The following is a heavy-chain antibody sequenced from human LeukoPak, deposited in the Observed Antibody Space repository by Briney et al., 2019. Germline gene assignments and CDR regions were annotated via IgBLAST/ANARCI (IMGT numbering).Heavy chain of an antibody. J-gene: IGHJ4*02. D-gene: IGHD3-22*01. CDR2: INPSGGST. V-gene: IGHV1-46*01. CDR3: ARGDHSSGSLDY. Sequence: ASVKVSCKASVYTFTSDYMHWVRQAPGHGLEWMGIINPSGGSTSYAQKFQGRVTMTRDTSTSTVDLELSSLRSEDTAVYYRARGDHSSGSLDYWGQGTLVTVSS. CDR1: VYTFTSDY.